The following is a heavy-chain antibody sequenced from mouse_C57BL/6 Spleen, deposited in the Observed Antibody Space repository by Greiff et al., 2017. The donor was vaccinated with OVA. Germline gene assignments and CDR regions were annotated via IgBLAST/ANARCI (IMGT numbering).Heavy chain of an antibody. Sequence: VQLQQSGPELVKPGASVKISCKASGYTFTDYYMNWVKQSHGKSLEWIGDINPNNGGTSYNQKFKGKATLTVDKSSSTAYMELRSLTSEDSAVYYCARYDYYGSSPYFDYWGQGTTLTVSS. V-gene: IGHV1-26*01. CDR1: GYTFTDYY. D-gene: IGHD1-1*01. CDR2: INPNNGGT. J-gene: IGHJ2*01. CDR3: ARYDYYGSSPYFDY.